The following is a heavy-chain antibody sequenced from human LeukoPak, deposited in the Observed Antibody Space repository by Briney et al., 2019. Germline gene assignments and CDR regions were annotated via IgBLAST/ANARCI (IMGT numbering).Heavy chain of an antibody. CDR3: AVRRYSTRGLDY. Sequence: SETLSLTCAVSGGSFSDYYWSWIRQPPGKGLEWIGEINHSGSTNYNPSLKSRVSISVDTSKNQFSLKLNSVTAADTAVYYCAVRRYSTRGLDYWGQGTLVTVSS. J-gene: IGHJ4*02. CDR1: GGSFSDYY. CDR2: INHSGST. V-gene: IGHV4-34*01. D-gene: IGHD2-15*01.